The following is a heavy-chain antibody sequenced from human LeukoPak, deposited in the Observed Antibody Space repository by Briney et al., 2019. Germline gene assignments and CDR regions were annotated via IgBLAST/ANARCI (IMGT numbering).Heavy chain of an antibody. D-gene: IGHD3-22*01. Sequence: ASVKVSCKASGYTFTGYYMHWVRQAPGQGLEWMGRINPNSGGTNYAQKFQGRVTMTRDTSISTAYMELSRLRSDDTAVYYCARDRTGFAYYYDSSGYLDYWGQGTLVTASS. CDR1: GYTFTGYY. CDR3: ARDRTGFAYYYDSSGYLDY. V-gene: IGHV1-2*06. J-gene: IGHJ4*02. CDR2: INPNSGGT.